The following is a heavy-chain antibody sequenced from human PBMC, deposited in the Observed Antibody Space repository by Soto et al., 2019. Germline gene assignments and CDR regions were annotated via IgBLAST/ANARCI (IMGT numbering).Heavy chain of an antibody. CDR3: AKPIVVVVAATTESDY. D-gene: IGHD2-15*01. V-gene: IGHV3-23*01. CDR2: ISGSGGST. CDR1: GFTFSSYA. Sequence: GGSLRLSCAASGFTFSSYAMSCVRQAPGKGLEWVSAISGSGGSTYYADSVKGRFTISRDNSKNTLYLQMNSLRAEDTAVYYCAKPIVVVVAATTESDYWGQGTLVTVSS. J-gene: IGHJ4*02.